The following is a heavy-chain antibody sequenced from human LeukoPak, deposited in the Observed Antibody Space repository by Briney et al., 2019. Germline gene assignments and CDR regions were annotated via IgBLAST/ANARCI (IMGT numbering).Heavy chain of an antibody. J-gene: IGHJ4*02. CDR2: ISYDGSNK. CDR1: GFTFSSYA. V-gene: IGHV3-30-3*01. CDR3: ARSYSWLAPFDY. Sequence: GRSLRLSCAASGFTFSSYAMHWVRQAPGKGLEWVAVISYDGSNKYYADSVKGRFTISRDNSKNTLYLQMNSLRAEDTAVYYCARSYSWLAPFDYWGQGTLVTVSS. D-gene: IGHD6-19*01.